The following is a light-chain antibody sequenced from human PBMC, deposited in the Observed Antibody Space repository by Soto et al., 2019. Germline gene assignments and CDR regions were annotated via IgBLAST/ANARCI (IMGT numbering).Light chain of an antibody. CDR3: TSYAGRNNFV. V-gene: IGLV2-8*01. Sequence: QSALTQPPSASGAPGQSVTISCTGTSSDIGGYNYVSWYQQHPGKAPKLIIYEVSKRPSGVPDRFSGSKSGNTASLTVSGLQAEDADDYYCTSYAGRNNFVFAGGTKVTVL. CDR2: EVS. CDR1: SSDIGGYNY. J-gene: IGLJ3*02.